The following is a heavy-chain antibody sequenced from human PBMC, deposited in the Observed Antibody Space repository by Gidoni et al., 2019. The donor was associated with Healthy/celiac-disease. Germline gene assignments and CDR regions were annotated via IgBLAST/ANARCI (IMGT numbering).Heavy chain of an antibody. J-gene: IGHJ3*02. Sequence: QLQLQESGSGLVKPSQTLSLTCAVSGGSISSGGYSWSWIRQPPGKGLEWIGYTNHSGSTYYNPSLKSRVTISVDRSKNQFSLKLSSVTAADTAVYYCAKYCSGGSCYSGAFDIWGQGTMVTVSS. V-gene: IGHV4-30-2*01. CDR2: TNHSGST. CDR3: AKYCSGGSCYSGAFDI. CDR1: GGSISSGGYS. D-gene: IGHD2-15*01.